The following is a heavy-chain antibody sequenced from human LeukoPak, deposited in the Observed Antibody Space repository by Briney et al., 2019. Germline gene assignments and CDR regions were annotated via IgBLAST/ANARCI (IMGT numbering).Heavy chain of an antibody. CDR2: IYSGGST. CDR3: ARGARSSGWLDDY. V-gene: IGHV3-66*01. Sequence: PGGSLRLSCAASGFTFSSYAMSWVRPAPGEGLEWVSVIYSGGSTYYADSVKGRFTISRDNSKNTLYLQMNSLRAEDTAVYYCARGARSSGWLDDYWGQGTLVTVSS. J-gene: IGHJ4*02. D-gene: IGHD6-19*01. CDR1: GFTFSSYA.